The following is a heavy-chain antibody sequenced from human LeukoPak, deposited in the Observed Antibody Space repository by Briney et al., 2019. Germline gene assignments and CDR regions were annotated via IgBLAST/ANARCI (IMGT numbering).Heavy chain of an antibody. CDR3: ARAHYDYVWGRPEDI. CDR1: GYTFTSYD. J-gene: IGHJ3*02. D-gene: IGHD3-16*01. V-gene: IGHV1-8*01. Sequence: GASVKVSCKASGYTFTSYDINWVRQATGQGLEWMGWMNPNSGNTGYAQKFQGRVTTTRNTSISTAYMELSSLRSEDTAVYYCARAHYDYVWGRPEDIWGQGTMVTVSS. CDR2: MNPNSGNT.